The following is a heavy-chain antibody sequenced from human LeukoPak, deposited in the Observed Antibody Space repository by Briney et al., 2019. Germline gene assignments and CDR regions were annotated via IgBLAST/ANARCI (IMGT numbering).Heavy chain of an antibody. J-gene: IGHJ4*02. V-gene: IGHV3-11*04. CDR1: GFTFSDYY. CDR3: ANAGNLFRSLNY. Sequence: PGGSLRLSCAASGFTFSDYYMSWIRQAPGKGLERVSYISSSGSTIYYADSVKGRFTISRDNAKNSLYLQMNSLRAEDTAVYYCANAGNLFRSLNYWGPGTLVTVSS. D-gene: IGHD4-23*01. CDR2: ISSSGSTI.